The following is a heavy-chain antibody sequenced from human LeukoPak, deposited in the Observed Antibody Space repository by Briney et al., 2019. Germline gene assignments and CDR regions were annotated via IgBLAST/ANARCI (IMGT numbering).Heavy chain of an antibody. CDR1: GFTFGAYC. CDR3: ARMSGIAVAAIWISYFDY. D-gene: IGHD6-19*01. V-gene: IGHV3-7*03. J-gene: IGHJ4*02. Sequence: GESLRLSCAASGFTFGAYCMTWVRQAPGKGLEWVANIKQDGSEKYYVDSVKGRFTISRDNANNSLYLQMNSLRAEDTAVYYCARMSGIAVAAIWISYFDYWGQGTLVTVSS. CDR2: IKQDGSEK.